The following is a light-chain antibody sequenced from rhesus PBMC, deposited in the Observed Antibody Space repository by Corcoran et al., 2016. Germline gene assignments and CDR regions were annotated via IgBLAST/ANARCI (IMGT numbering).Light chain of an antibody. CDR3: QQYSNWPYS. CDR1: QSVSSS. Sequence: EIVMTQSPATLSLSPGERATLSCRASQSVSSSLAWYQQKPGQAPRLLIYGASSRATGLPDRFSGSGSGTEFTLTSSSLEPEDFAVYYCQQYSNWPYSFGQGTKVEIK. CDR2: GAS. J-gene: IGKJ2*01. V-gene: IGKV3-42*03.